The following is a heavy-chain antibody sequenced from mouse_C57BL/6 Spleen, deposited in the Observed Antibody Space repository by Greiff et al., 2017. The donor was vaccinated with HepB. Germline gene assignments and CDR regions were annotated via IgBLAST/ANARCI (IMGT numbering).Heavy chain of an antibody. CDR3: ASSGMIRRGFAY. CDR1: GYTFTSYW. CDR2: IYPGSGST. J-gene: IGHJ3*01. V-gene: IGHV1-55*01. D-gene: IGHD2-3*01. Sequence: QVQLQQSGAELVKPGASVKMSCKASGYTFTSYWITWVKQRPGQGLEWIGDIYPGSGSTNYNEKFKSKATMTVDTSSSTAYMQLSSLTAEDSAVYYCASSGMIRRGFAYWGQGTLVTVSA.